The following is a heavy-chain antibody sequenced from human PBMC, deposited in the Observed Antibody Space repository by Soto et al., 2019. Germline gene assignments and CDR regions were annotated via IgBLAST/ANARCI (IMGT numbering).Heavy chain of an antibody. D-gene: IGHD1-26*01. CDR2: ISYTGNT. V-gene: IGHV4-61*01. CDR1: DDSVSSDSYF. Sequence: SETLSLTCTVSDDSVSSDSYFWTWIRQPPGKGLEWIAYISYTGNTNYNPSLKSRVTISVDTSRNQFSLTLTSVTAAGTAVYFCARIVVGATVDHWGQGSLVTVSS. CDR3: ARIVVGATVDH. J-gene: IGHJ4*02.